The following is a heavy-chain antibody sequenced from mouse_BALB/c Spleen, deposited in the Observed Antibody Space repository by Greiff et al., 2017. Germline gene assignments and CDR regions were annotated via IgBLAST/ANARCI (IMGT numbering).Heavy chain of an antibody. Sequence: EVQRVESGGGLVQPGGSLKLSCAASGFTFSSYGMSWVRQTPDKRLELVATINSNGGSTYYPDSVKGRFTISRDNAKNTLYLQMSSLKSEDTAMYYCARDLGLGSPFDYWGQGTTLTVSS. V-gene: IGHV5-6-3*01. J-gene: IGHJ2*01. CDR3: ARDLGLGSPFDY. D-gene: IGHD4-1*01. CDR2: INSNGGST. CDR1: GFTFSSYG.